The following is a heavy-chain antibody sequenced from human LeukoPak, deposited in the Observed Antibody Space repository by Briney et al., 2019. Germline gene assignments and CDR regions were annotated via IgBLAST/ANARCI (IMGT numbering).Heavy chain of an antibody. CDR3: ARGGYRKYSYGWYYFDY. J-gene: IGHJ4*02. CDR2: ISSSGSTI. Sequence: GGSLRLSCAASGFTFGSYAMNWVRQAPGKGQEWVSYISSSGSTINYADSVKGRFTISRDNAKNSLYLQMNSLRAEDTAVYYCARGGYRKYSYGWYYFDYWGQGTLVTVSS. D-gene: IGHD5-18*01. V-gene: IGHV3-48*03. CDR1: GFTFGSYA.